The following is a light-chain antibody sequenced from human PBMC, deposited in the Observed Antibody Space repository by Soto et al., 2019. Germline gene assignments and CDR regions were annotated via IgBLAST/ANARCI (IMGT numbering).Light chain of an antibody. CDR1: QTIIRY. V-gene: IGKV1-39*01. CDR3: QHSYRTRCT. Sequence: DIQMTQSPSSLSASVGDRVTITCRASQTIIRYLNWYQQKPGRAPNLLIYAASSLQSGLPSRFSRNSFRTEFALTMRTVQAEDIATHYCQHSYRTRCTFGPWTKVEIK. J-gene: IGKJ3*01. CDR2: AAS.